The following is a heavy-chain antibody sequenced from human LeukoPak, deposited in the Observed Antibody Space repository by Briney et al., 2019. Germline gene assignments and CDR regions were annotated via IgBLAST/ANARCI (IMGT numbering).Heavy chain of an antibody. V-gene: IGHV1-3*01. CDR2: INAGNGNT. Sequence: ASVKVSCKASGYAFTSYNIHWVRQAPGQRPEWMGWINAGNGNTKYSQKFQGRVTITRGTSASIAHMEMSSLRSEDTAVYYCAGDSESHMVWSYYGMDVWGQGTSVTVSS. CDR3: AGDSESHMVWSYYGMDV. J-gene: IGHJ6*02. CDR1: GYAFTSYN. D-gene: IGHD3-3*01.